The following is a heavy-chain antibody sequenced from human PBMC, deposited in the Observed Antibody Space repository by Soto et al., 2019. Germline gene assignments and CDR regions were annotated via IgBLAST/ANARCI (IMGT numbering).Heavy chain of an antibody. CDR2: ISGRGDNT. Sequence: DVQLLDSGGGLVQPGWSLRLSCAASGFIFSNYVMSWVRQTPGKGLEWVSGISGRGDNTYYADSVKGRFTASRDNSKNTLYLQMDSLRAEDTAVYYCAKTPLRVGPIDYWGQGTLVTVSS. CDR3: AKTPLRVGPIDY. CDR1: GFIFSNYV. V-gene: IGHV3-23*01. J-gene: IGHJ4*02. D-gene: IGHD2-15*01.